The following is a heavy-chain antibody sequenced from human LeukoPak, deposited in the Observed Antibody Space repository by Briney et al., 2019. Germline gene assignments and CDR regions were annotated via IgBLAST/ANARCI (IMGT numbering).Heavy chain of an antibody. CDR2: ISPGGGST. J-gene: IGHJ4*02. D-gene: IGHD3-10*01. V-gene: IGHV1-46*01. CDR3: ARALLWFGELDYSDY. CDR1: GYTFTSYY. Sequence: GASVKVSCKASGYTFTSYYMHWVRQAPGQGLEWMGIISPGGGSTSYAQKFQGRVTMTRDTSTSTVYMELSSLRSEDTAVYYCARALLWFGELDYSDYWGQGTLVTVSS.